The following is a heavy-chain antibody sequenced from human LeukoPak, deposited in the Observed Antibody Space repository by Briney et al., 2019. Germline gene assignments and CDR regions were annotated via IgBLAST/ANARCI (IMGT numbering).Heavy chain of an antibody. V-gene: IGHV4-59*11. CDR2: IHYSGST. D-gene: IGHD2-8*01. J-gene: IGHJ4*02. Sequence: SETLPLTCSVSGGPNSSHYWSWLRQPPGKGLEGIGYIHYSGSTNYNPSLKSRVTISVDTSKNQFSLKLSSVTAADTAVYYCAREGCTNGVCPFDYWGQGTLVTVSS. CDR1: GGPNSSHY. CDR3: AREGCTNGVCPFDY.